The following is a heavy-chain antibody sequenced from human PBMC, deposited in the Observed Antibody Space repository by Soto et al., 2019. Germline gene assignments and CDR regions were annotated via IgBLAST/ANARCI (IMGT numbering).Heavy chain of an antibody. J-gene: IGHJ6*02. Sequence: GALRLSCLASGFTFSDYAMTWVRHVPGRGLEWVSSLNGAGGSTYYADSVRGRFTISRDNSQNTLFLQMNRLTVDDTAIYYCAAPRDEYGSGISWFTYGMDVWGQGTTVTISS. CDR2: LNGAGGST. D-gene: IGHD3-10*01. CDR3: AAPRDEYGSGISWFTYGMDV. V-gene: IGHV3-23*01. CDR1: GFTFSDYA.